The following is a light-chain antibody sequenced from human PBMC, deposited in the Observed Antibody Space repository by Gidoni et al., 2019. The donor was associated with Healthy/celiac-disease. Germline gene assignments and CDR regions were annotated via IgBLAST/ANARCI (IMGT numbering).Light chain of an antibody. Sequence: SYELTQPPSVSVSPGQTARITCSGEALPKKYAYWYQQKSGQAPVLVIYEDSKRPSGIPERFSGSSSGTMATLTISGAQVEDEADYYCYSTDSSGCFGGGTKLTVL. CDR1: ALPKKY. CDR3: YSTDSSGC. CDR2: EDS. V-gene: IGLV3-10*01. J-gene: IGLJ2*01.